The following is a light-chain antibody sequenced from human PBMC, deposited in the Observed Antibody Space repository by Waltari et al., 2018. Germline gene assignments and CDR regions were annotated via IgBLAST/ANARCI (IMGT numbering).Light chain of an antibody. V-gene: IGKV3-20*01. Sequence: EIVLTQSPGTLSLSPGDRAILSCRARQSVSKYFAWYQQKPGQAPRLLIYGASSRATGIPDRFSGSGSGTDFSLTISRLEPEDFAVYYCQHYVSLPATFGQGTKVEIE. CDR2: GAS. J-gene: IGKJ1*01. CDR1: QSVSKY. CDR3: QHYVSLPAT.